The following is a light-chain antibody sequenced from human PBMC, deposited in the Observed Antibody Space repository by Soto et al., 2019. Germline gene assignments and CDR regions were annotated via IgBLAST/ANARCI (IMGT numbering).Light chain of an antibody. CDR3: QQYESTPPT. V-gene: IGKV4-1*01. CDR2: WAS. Sequence: DIVMTQSPDSLAVPLGERATINCKSSQSVLYSSNNKNYLAWYQQRPGQPPKLLIYWASTRESGVPDRFSGSGPGTDFTLTITSLQAEDVAVYYCQQYESTPPTFGQGTKLEIK. J-gene: IGKJ2*01. CDR1: QSVLYSSNNKNY.